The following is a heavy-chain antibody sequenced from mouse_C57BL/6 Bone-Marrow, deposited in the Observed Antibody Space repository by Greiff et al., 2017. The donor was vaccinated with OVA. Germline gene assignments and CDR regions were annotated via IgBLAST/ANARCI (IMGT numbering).Heavy chain of an antibody. CDR3: ARREDDYDEGFDY. CDR2: IYPGGGYT. Sequence: QVHVKQSGAELVRPGTSVKMSCKASGYTFTNYWIGWAKQRPGHGLEWIGDIYPGGGYTNYNEKFKGKATLTADKSSSTAYMQFSSLTSEDSAIYYCARREDDYDEGFDYWGQGTTLTVSS. CDR1: GYTFTNYW. D-gene: IGHD2-4*01. J-gene: IGHJ2*01. V-gene: IGHV1-63*01.